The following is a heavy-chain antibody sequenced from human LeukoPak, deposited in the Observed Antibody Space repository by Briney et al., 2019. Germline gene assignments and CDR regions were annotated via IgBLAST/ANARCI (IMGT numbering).Heavy chain of an antibody. CDR3: AKPGDDYGDSGYFDY. V-gene: IGHV3-33*06. J-gene: IGHJ4*02. D-gene: IGHD4-17*01. CDR2: ILYYVSNN. Sequence: ILYYVSNNYYSASVKGPFTISRENSKKTLYLQMNSLRAEDTAVYYCAKPGDDYGDSGYFDYWGQGTLVTVSS.